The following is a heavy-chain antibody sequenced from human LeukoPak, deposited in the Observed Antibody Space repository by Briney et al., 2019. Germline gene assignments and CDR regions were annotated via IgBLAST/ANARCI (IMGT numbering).Heavy chain of an antibody. Sequence: GGSLRLSCAASGFTFSSYGMHWVRQAPGKGLEWVAFIRYDGSNKYYADSVKGRFTISRDNSKNTLYLQMNSLRAEDTAVYCCATYYYDSSGLTPLNAFDIWGQGTMVTVSS. CDR1: GFTFSSYG. CDR2: IRYDGSNK. J-gene: IGHJ3*02. D-gene: IGHD3-22*01. V-gene: IGHV3-30*02. CDR3: ATYYYDSSGLTPLNAFDI.